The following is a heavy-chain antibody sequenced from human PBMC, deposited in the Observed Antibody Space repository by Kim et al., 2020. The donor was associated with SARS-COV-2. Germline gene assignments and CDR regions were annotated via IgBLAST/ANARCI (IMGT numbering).Heavy chain of an antibody. D-gene: IGHD5-12*01. J-gene: IGHJ4*02. V-gene: IGHV3-7*03. Sequence: SEIYYVDSVKGRFTISRDNAKNSLYLQMTSLRAEDTAVYYCSRESATTGYWGQGTLVTVSS. CDR3: SRESATTGY. CDR2: SEI.